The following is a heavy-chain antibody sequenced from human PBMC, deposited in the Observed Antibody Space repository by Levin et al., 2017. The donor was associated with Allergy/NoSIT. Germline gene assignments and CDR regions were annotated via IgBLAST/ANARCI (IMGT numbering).Heavy chain of an antibody. V-gene: IGHV3-30*03. J-gene: IGHJ4*02. CDR3: AGGGPGNFFYNF. CDR1: GFTFSTYG. D-gene: IGHD3-10*01. CDR2: MSKDGSKK. Sequence: SGGSLRLSCAASGFTFSTYGMHWVRQAPGKGLEWVAGMSKDGSKKDYADSVKGRFTISRDNSKNTLYLQMNSLGAEDTAIYFCAGGGPGNFFYNFWGQGTLVTVSS.